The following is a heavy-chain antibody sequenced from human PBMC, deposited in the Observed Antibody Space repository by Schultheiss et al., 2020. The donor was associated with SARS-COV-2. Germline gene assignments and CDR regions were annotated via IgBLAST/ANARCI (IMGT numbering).Heavy chain of an antibody. J-gene: IGHJ6*02. Sequence: SETLSLTCTVSGGSISSSSYYWGWIRQPPGKGLEWIGEINHSGSTNYNPSLKSRVTISVDTSKNQFSLKLSSVTAADTAVYYCARAPAGFRGMDVWGQGTTVTVSS. V-gene: IGHV4-39*07. CDR1: GGSISSSSYY. D-gene: IGHD3-10*01. CDR2: INHSGST. CDR3: ARAPAGFRGMDV.